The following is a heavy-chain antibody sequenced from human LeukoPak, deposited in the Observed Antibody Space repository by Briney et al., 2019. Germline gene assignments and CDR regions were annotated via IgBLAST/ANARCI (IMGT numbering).Heavy chain of an antibody. V-gene: IGHV4-59*01. J-gene: IGHJ4*02. CDR3: ARAHYYDSNDYSGGDY. CDR1: GGSISSYY. D-gene: IGHD3-22*01. Sequence: SETLSLTCTVSGGSISSYYWSWIRQPPGKGLEWIGYIYYSGSTNYNPSLKSRVTISVDTSRNQFSLKLSSVTAADTAVYYCARAHYYDSNDYSGGDYWGQGTLVTVSS. CDR2: IYYSGST.